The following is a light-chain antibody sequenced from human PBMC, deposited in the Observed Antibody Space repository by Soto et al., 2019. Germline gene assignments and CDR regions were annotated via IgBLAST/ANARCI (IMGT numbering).Light chain of an antibody. CDR1: SSDVGGYNY. CDR2: EFN. Sequence: QSVLTQPPSASGSPGQSVTISCTGTSSDVGGYNYVSWYQQHPGKAPKLMIFEFNKRPSGVPDRFSGSKSGNTASLTVSGLQAEDEADYYCSSYAGINNLGVFGTGTKVTVL. J-gene: IGLJ1*01. V-gene: IGLV2-8*01. CDR3: SSYAGINNLGV.